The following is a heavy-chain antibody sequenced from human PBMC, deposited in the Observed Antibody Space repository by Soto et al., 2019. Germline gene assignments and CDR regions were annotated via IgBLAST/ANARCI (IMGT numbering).Heavy chain of an antibody. Sequence: SETLSLTCAVYGGSFSGYYWSWIRQPPGKGLEWIGYINNSGSTNYNPSLKSRVTISEDTSKNQISLHLKSVTAADTAVYYCAREVVVATTLGWFDPWGQGTLVTVSS. CDR3: AREVVVATTLGWFDP. J-gene: IGHJ5*02. CDR2: INNSGST. CDR1: GGSFSGYY. V-gene: IGHV4-34*01. D-gene: IGHD2-15*01.